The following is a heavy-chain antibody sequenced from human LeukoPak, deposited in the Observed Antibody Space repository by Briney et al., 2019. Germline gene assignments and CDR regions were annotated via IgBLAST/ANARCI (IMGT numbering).Heavy chain of an antibody. V-gene: IGHV4-31*03. CDR3: AREFRGYSDDGPRSWFDP. Sequence: PSETLSLTCTVSGGSISSGGYYWSWIRQHPGKGLEWIGYIYYSGSTYYNPSLKSRVTISVDTSKNQFSLKLSSVTAADTAVYYCAREFRGYSDDGPRSWFDPWGQGTLVTVSS. J-gene: IGHJ5*02. D-gene: IGHD5-12*01. CDR1: GGSISSGGYY. CDR2: IYYSGST.